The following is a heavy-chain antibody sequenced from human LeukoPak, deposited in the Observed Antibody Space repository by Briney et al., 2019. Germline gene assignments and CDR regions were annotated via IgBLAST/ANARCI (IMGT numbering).Heavy chain of an antibody. CDR1: GLTFSSYA. D-gene: IGHD1-26*01. Sequence: PGGSLRLSCAASGLTFSSYAMSWVRQAPGKGLEWVSAISGSGDATYYADSVKGRFTISGDNSKNTLYLQLNSLRAEDTAVYYCAKGSGPGSYYFDYWGQGTLVTVSS. J-gene: IGHJ4*02. CDR2: ISGSGDAT. CDR3: AKGSGPGSYYFDY. V-gene: IGHV3-23*01.